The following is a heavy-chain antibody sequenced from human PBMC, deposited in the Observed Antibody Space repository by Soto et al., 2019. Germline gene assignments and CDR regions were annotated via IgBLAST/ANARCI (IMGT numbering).Heavy chain of an antibody. D-gene: IGHD3-9*01. CDR2: IWYDGSNK. CDR3: ARAVRYFDWPTFVDY. V-gene: IGHV3-33*01. Sequence: GGSLRLSCAASGFTFSSYGMHWVRQAPGKGLEWVAVIWYDGSNKYYADSVKGRFTISRDNSKNTQYLQMNSLRAEDTSVYYCARAVRYFDWPTFVDYWGQGTLVTVSS. J-gene: IGHJ4*02. CDR1: GFTFSSYG.